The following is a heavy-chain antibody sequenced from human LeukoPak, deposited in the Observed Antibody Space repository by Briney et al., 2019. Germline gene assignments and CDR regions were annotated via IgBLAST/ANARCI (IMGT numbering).Heavy chain of an antibody. Sequence: ASVKVSCKASGYTFTSYYMHWVRQAPGQGLEWMGIINPSGGSTNYAQKFQGRVTMTRDTSTNTVYMELSSLRSEDTAVYYCARGPSITMVRGGQWYYYMDVWGKGTTVTISS. V-gene: IGHV1-46*01. J-gene: IGHJ6*03. CDR2: INPSGGST. CDR1: GYTFTSYY. D-gene: IGHD3-10*01. CDR3: ARGPSITMVRGGQWYYYMDV.